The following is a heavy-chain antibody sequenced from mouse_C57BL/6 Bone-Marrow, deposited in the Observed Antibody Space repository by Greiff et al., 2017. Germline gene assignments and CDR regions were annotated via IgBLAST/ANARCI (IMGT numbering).Heavy chain of an antibody. V-gene: IGHV5-12*01. D-gene: IGHD2-4*01. CDR3: ARGGIYYDYGDFDY. Sequence: EVKLMESGGGLVQPGGSLKLSCAASGFTFSDYYMYWVRQTPEKRLEWVAYISNGGGSTYYPDPVKGRFTISRDNAKNTLYLQMSRLKSEDTAMYYCARGGIYYDYGDFDYWGQGTTLTVSS. CDR1: GFTFSDYY. J-gene: IGHJ2*01. CDR2: ISNGGGST.